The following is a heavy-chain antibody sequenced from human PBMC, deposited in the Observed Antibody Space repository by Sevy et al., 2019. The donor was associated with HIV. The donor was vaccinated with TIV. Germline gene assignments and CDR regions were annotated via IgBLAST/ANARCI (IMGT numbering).Heavy chain of an antibody. V-gene: IGHV4-38-2*01. CDR2: FCHRGST. Sequence: SETLSLTCAVSGYSFSSGYYWGWIRQPPGKGLEWIGSFCHRGSTYYNPSLKSRVSISVDTSKNRFSLKLSSVTAADTAVDYCASDIVGAFDAFDIWGQGTMVTVSS. CDR1: GYSFSSGYY. J-gene: IGHJ3*02. D-gene: IGHD2-21*01. CDR3: ASDIVGAFDAFDI.